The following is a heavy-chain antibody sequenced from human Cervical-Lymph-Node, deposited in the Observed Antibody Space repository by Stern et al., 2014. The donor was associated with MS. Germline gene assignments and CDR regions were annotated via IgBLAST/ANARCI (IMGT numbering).Heavy chain of an antibody. J-gene: IGHJ3*02. Sequence: QVQLQEAGPGLVKPSQTLYLTCTVSDGSISSGFYYWSWIRQPPGKGLEWVGYIYYSGTTYYNPSLKSRVSISVDTYKNQFSLRLSSVTAAATAVYYCARVGNDAFDIWGQGTMVTVSS. CDR3: ARVGNDAFDI. CDR1: DGSISSGFYY. CDR2: IYYSGTT. V-gene: IGHV4-30-4*01. D-gene: IGHD4-23*01.